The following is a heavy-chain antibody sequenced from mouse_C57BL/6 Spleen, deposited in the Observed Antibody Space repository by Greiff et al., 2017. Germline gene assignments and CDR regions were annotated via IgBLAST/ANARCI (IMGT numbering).Heavy chain of an antibody. CDR2: ISGGGGNT. CDR1: GFTFSSYT. CDR3: AKSYYYGSFDY. D-gene: IGHD1-1*01. Sequence: EVKLVESGGGLVKPGGSLKLSCAASGFTFSSYTMSWVRQTPEKRLEWVATISGGGGNTYYPDSVKGRFTISRDNAKNTLYLQMSSLRSEDTALYYCAKSYYYGSFDYWGQGTTLTVSS. V-gene: IGHV5-9*01. J-gene: IGHJ2*01.